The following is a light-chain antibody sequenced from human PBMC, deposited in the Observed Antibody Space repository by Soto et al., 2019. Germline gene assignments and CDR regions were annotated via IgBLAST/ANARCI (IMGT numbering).Light chain of an antibody. CDR1: SSDVGGYNY. CDR2: EVT. CDR3: SSYTSSSTLV. Sequence: QSALTQPASVSGSPGQSITISCTGTSSDVGGYNYVSWYQQNPGKAPKLLIYEVTHRPSGVSDRFSGSKSGNTASLTISGLQAEDEADYYCSSYTSSSTLVFGGGTKLTVL. J-gene: IGLJ2*01. V-gene: IGLV2-14*01.